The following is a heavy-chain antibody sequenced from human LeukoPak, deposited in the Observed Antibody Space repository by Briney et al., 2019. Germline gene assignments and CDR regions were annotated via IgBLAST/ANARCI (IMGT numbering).Heavy chain of an antibody. CDR2: IRSKAYGGTT. Sequence: GRSLRLSCTASGFTFGDYAMSWVRQAPGKGLEWVGFIRSKAYGGTTEYAASVKGRFTISRDDSKSIAYLQMNSLKTEDTAVYYCTRDLEASWYDFWSGYYYFDYWGQGTLVTVSS. CDR3: TRDLEASWYDFWSGYYYFDY. CDR1: GFTFGDYA. V-gene: IGHV3-49*04. D-gene: IGHD3-3*01. J-gene: IGHJ4*02.